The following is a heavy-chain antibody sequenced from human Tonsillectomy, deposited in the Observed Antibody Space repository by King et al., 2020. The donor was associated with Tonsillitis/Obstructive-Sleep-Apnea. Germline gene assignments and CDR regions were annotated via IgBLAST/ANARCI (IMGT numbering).Heavy chain of an antibody. CDR2: IYYSGST. J-gene: IGHJ3*02. CDR1: GGSISSGGYY. Sequence: QLQESGPGLVKPSQTLSLTCTVSGGSISSGGYYWSWIRQHPGKGLEWIGYIYYSGSTYYNPSLKSRVTISVDTSKNQFSLKLSSVTAADTAVYYCAGGSLLWSAFDIWGQGTMVTVSS. CDR3: AGGSLLWSAFDI. D-gene: IGHD2-2*01. V-gene: IGHV4-31*03.